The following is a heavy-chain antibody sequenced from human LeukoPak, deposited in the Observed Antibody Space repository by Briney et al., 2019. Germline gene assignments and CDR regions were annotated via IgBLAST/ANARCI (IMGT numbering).Heavy chain of an antibody. D-gene: IGHD3-22*01. CDR2: ISGSGGST. CDR1: GFTFSSYA. Sequence: PGGSLRLSCAASGFTFSSYAMSWVRQAPGKGLEWVSAISGSGGSTYYADAVEVRFTICRDNYKNTLHLPVNSLRAGDTAVYYCAKQGYYYYSSGYYVFFDYWGEGPVVSVP. J-gene: IGHJ4*02. V-gene: IGHV3-23*01. CDR3: AKQGYYYYSSGYYVFFDY.